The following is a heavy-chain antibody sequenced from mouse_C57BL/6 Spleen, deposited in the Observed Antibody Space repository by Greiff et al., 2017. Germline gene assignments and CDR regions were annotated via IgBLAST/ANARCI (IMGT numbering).Heavy chain of an antibody. CDR1: GYTFTSYW. Sequence: QVQLQQSGTELVKPGASVKLSCKASGYTFTSYWMHWVKQRPGQGLEWIGNIHPSTGGTTYNEKFKTKATLTVDKSSSTAYMQLSSLTSEDSAVYYCARYYNNYGDYAMDYWGQGTSVTVSA. D-gene: IGHD2-5*01. V-gene: IGHV1-53*01. CDR3: ARYYNNYGDYAMDY. CDR2: IHPSTGGT. J-gene: IGHJ4*01.